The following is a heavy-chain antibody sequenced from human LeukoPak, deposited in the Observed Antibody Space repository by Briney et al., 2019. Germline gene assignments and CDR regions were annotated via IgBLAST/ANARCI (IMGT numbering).Heavy chain of an antibody. CDR3: AREDYGDYDLYYFDY. D-gene: IGHD4-17*01. CDR1: GFTVSSNY. J-gene: IGHJ4*02. Sequence: GGSLRLSCAASGFTVSSNYMSWVRQAPGKGLEWVAVISYDGSNKYYADSVKGRFTISRDNSKNTLYLQMNSLRAEDTAVYYCAREDYGDYDLYYFDYWGQGTLVTVSS. CDR2: ISYDGSNK. V-gene: IGHV3-30*03.